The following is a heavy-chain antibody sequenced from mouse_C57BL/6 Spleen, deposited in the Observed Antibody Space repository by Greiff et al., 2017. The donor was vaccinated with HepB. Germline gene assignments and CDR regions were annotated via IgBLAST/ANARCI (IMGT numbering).Heavy chain of an antibody. D-gene: IGHD2-4*01. Sequence: VQLQQPGAELVKPGASVKLSCKASGYTFTSYWMHWVKQSPGQGLEWIGMIHPNSGSTNYNEKFKSKATLTVDKSSSTAYMQLSSLTSEDSAVYYCARYNYDYDGGYWGQGTLVTVSA. CDR3: ARYNYDYDGGY. J-gene: IGHJ3*01. V-gene: IGHV1-64*01. CDR1: GYTFTSYW. CDR2: IHPNSGST.